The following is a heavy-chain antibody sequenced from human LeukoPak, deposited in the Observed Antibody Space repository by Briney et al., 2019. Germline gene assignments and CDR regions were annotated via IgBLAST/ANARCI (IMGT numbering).Heavy chain of an antibody. CDR3: ARADYYDSLPFFDY. V-gene: IGHV4-39*07. CDR2: IYYSGST. Sequence: SETLSLTCTVSGGSISSSSYYWGWIRQPPGKGLEWIGSIYYSGSTYYNPSLKSRVTISVDTSKNQFSLKLSSVTAADTAVYYCARADYYDSLPFFDYWGQGTLVTVSS. D-gene: IGHD3-22*01. J-gene: IGHJ4*02. CDR1: GGSISSSSYY.